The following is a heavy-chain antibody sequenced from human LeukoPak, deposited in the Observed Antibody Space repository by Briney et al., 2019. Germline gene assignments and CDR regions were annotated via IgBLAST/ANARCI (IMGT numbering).Heavy chain of an antibody. CDR1: GASIGSYY. Sequence: SETLSLTCSVSGASIGSYYWSWIRQPPGKRLEWIGYIYYKRNTNYNPSLKSRVTMSIDMSKNQFSLRLNSVTAADTALYYCARVLWLKEGLPWFDPWGQGTLVTVSS. V-gene: IGHV4-59*01. CDR3: ARVLWLKEGLPWFDP. CDR2: IYYKRNT. J-gene: IGHJ5*02. D-gene: IGHD5-24*01.